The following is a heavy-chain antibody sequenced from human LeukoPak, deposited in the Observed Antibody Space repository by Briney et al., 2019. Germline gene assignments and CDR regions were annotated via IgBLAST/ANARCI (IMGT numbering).Heavy chain of an antibody. D-gene: IGHD3-10*01. CDR1: GFTFSSYE. Sequence: QPGGSLRLSCAASGFTFSSYEMNWVRQAPGKGLEWVSHISSGGSSTHYAESVKGRFTISRDNAKNSLYLQMNSLRGEGTAIYYFATQGPSVVRGVRGQGTLVTVSS. V-gene: IGHV3-48*03. CDR2: ISSGGSST. J-gene: IGHJ4*02. CDR3: ATQGPSVVRGV.